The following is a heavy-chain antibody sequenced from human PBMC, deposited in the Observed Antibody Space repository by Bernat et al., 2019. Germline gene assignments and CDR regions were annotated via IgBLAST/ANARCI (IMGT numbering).Heavy chain of an antibody. V-gene: IGHV4-61*01. J-gene: IGHJ4*02. CDR1: GGSVSSGSYY. D-gene: IGHD3-3*01. CDR2: IYYSGST. Sequence: QVQLQESGPGLVKPSETLSLTCTVSGGSVSSGSYYWSWIRQPPGKGLEWIGYIYYSGSTNYNPSLKSRVTIAVDTSKNQFSLKLSSVTAADTAVYDCARHRLFGVVTDYWGQGTLVTVSS. CDR3: ARHRLFGVVTDY.